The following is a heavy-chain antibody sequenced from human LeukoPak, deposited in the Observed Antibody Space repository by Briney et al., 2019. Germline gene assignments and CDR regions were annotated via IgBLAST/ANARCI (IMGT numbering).Heavy chain of an antibody. CDR2: IYYSGST. J-gene: IGHJ6*02. CDR1: GGSISSYY. CDR3: ARIYLNYDSSGYYYWHGMDV. D-gene: IGHD3-22*01. V-gene: IGHV4-59*01. Sequence: PSETLSLTCTVPGGSISSYYWSWIRQPPGKGLEWIGYIYYSGSTNYNPSLKSRVTISVDTSKNQFSLKLSSVTAADTAVYYCARIYLNYDSSGYYYWHGMDVWGQGTTVTVSS.